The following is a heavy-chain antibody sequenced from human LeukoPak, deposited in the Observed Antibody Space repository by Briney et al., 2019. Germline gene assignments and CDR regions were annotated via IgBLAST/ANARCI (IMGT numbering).Heavy chain of an antibody. CDR3: AKDPNGDYIGAYDF. V-gene: IGHV3-23*01. CDR2: ITGSGANT. D-gene: IGHD4-17*01. Sequence: GGSLRLSCAAPGFTFSNYVMIWVRQAPRRGLEWVSTITGSGANTYYADSVTGRFTISRDNSKNTLFLQMNSLRAEDTAVYYCAKDPNGDYIGAYDFWGQGTMVSVSS. CDR1: GFTFSNYV. J-gene: IGHJ3*01.